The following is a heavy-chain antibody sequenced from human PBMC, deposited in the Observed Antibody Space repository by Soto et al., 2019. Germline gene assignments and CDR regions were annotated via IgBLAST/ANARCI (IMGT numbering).Heavy chain of an antibody. D-gene: IGHD6-13*01. CDR1: GFTFDDYA. Sequence: EVQLVESGGGLVQPGRSLRLSCAASGFTFDDYAMQWVRQAPGKGLAWVSGISWNSGSIGYADSVKGRFTISRDNAKNSLYLQMNSLRAEDTALYYCAKDSSSWYYFDYWGQGTLVTVSS. CDR2: ISWNSGSI. CDR3: AKDSSSWYYFDY. V-gene: IGHV3-9*01. J-gene: IGHJ4*02.